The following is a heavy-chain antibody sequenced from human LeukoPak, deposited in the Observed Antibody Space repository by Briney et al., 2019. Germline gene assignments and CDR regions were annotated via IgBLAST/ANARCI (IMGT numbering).Heavy chain of an antibody. V-gene: IGHV1-8*03. CDR3: ARGLPYSSSSEFVWFDP. J-gene: IGHJ5*02. CDR2: MNPNSGNT. D-gene: IGHD6-6*01. Sequence: GASVKVSCKASGYTFTSYDINWVRQATGQGLEWMGWMNPNSGNTGYAQKFQGRVTITRNTSISTAYMELSSLRSEDTAVYYCARGLPYSSSSEFVWFDPWGQGTLVTVSS. CDR1: GYTFTSYD.